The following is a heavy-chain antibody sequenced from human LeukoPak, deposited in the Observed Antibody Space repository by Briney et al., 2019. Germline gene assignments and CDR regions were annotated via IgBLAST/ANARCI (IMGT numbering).Heavy chain of an antibody. J-gene: IGHJ4*02. V-gene: IGHV3-30*04. D-gene: IGHD6-13*01. CDR1: GFTFSSYA. Sequence: QPGRSLRLSCSASGFTFSSYAMHWVRQAPGKGLEWVAVISYDGSNKYYADSVKGRFTISRDNSKNTLYLQMNSLRAEDTAVYYCARSYSSNWYGSYFDYWGQGTLVTVSS. CDR2: ISYDGSNK. CDR3: ARSYSSNWYGSYFDY.